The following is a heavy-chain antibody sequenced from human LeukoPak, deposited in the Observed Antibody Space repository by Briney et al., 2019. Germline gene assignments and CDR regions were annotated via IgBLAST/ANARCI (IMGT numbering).Heavy chain of an antibody. D-gene: IGHD6-13*01. V-gene: IGHV1-46*01. CDR2: INPSGGSK. Sequence: ASVKVSCEASGYTFTSYYMHWVRQAPGQGLEWMGIINPSGGSKSYAQKFQGRVTMTRDMSTSTVYMELSSLRSEDTAVYYCAREYVAAAGTLNYYYYMDVWGKGTTVTVSS. CDR1: GYTFTSYY. CDR3: AREYVAAAGTLNYYYYMDV. J-gene: IGHJ6*03.